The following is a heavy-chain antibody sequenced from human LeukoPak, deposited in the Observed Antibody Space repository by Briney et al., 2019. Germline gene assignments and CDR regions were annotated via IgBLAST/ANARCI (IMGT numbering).Heavy chain of an antibody. J-gene: IGHJ4*02. CDR2: IYYSGST. V-gene: IGHV4-59*08. D-gene: IGHD4-23*01. Sequence: PSETLSLTCTVSGGSISSYYWSWIRQPPGKGLEWIGYIYYSGSTNYNPSLKSRVTISVDTSKNQFSLKLSSVTAADTAVYYCARVTTVVRILDYWGQGTLVTVSS. CDR3: ARVTTVVRILDY. CDR1: GGSISSYY.